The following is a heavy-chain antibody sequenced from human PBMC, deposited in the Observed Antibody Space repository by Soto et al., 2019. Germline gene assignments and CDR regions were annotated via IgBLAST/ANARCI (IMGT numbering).Heavy chain of an antibody. D-gene: IGHD3-16*01. CDR1: GGSFSGYY. CDR2: INHSGST. CDR3: ARTRRGDRSLYYYYYGMDV. Sequence: SETLSLTCAVYGGSFSGYYWSWIRQPPGKGLEWIGEINHSGSTNYNPSLKSRVTISVDTSKNQFSLKLSSVTAADTAVYYCARTRRGDRSLYYYYYGMDVWGQGTTVTVSS. V-gene: IGHV4-34*01. J-gene: IGHJ6*02.